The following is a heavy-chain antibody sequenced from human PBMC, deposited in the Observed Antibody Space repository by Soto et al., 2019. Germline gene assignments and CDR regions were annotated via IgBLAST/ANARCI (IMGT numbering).Heavy chain of an antibody. V-gene: IGHV2-26*01. CDR1: GFSLSNARMG. CDR3: ARIYSGYCSGGSCYSRFDY. J-gene: IGHJ4*02. Sequence: QVTLKESGPVLVKPTETLTLTCTVSGFSLSNARMGVSWIRQPPGKALEWLAHIFSNDEKSYSTSLKSRLTSSKDTSKSQVVLTMTNMDPVDTATYYCARIYSGYCSGGSCYSRFDYWGQGTLVTVSS. CDR2: IFSNDEK. D-gene: IGHD2-15*01.